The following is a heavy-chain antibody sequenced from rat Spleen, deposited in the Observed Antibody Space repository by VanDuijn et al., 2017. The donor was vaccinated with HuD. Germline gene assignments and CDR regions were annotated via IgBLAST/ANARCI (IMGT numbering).Heavy chain of an antibody. J-gene: IGHJ2*01. Sequence: EVQLVESGGGLVQPGRSLKLSCAASGFTFSDYGVAWVRQAPTTGLEWVATISYGGGGIYYPDSVKGRFTISRDNAKSTLYLQMDSLRSEDTASYYCVRHGYTRYYFDYWGQGVMVTVSS. CDR3: VRHGYTRYYFDY. D-gene: IGHD1-9*01. CDR2: ISYGGGGI. V-gene: IGHV5-29*01. CDR1: GFTFSDYG.